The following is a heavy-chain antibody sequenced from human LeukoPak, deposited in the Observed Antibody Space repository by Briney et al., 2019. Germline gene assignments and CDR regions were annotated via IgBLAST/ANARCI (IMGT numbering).Heavy chain of an antibody. CDR1: GFTFNNYA. CDR2: ISGSGAST. CDR3: AKGIVVIPAAGYYMDV. Sequence: GGSLRLSCAASGFTFNNYAMNWVRQAPGKGLEWVSAISGSGASTYYADSVKGRFAISRDNSKNTLYLQMNSLRAEDTAVYYCAKGIVVIPAAGYYMDVWGKGTTVTVSS. V-gene: IGHV3-23*01. J-gene: IGHJ6*03. D-gene: IGHD2-2*01.